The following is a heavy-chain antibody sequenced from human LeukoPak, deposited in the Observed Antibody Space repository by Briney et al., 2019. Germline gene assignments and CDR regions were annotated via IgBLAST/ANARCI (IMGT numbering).Heavy chain of an antibody. D-gene: IGHD5-18*01. CDR3: AKDRAYSFDS. CDR1: GFTFSIYA. J-gene: IGHJ4*02. CDR2: ISASDRRT. Sequence: GGSLRLSCAASGFTFSIYATSWVRQAPGKGPEWVSAISASDRRTYYADSVKGRFTISRDNSKNTLYLQMNSLRAEDTAVYYCAKDRAYSFDSWGQGTLVTVSS. V-gene: IGHV3-23*01.